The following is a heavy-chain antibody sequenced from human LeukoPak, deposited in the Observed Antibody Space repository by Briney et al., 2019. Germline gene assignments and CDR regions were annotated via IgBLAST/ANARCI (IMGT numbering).Heavy chain of an antibody. J-gene: IGHJ6*02. Sequence: GGSLRLSCAASGFTFSDYYMSWIRQAPGKGLEWVSYISSSGSTIYYADSVKGRFTISRDNAKNSLYLQMNSLRAEDTAVYYCARGRAYDFWTGYSYYYYGMDVWGQGTTVTVSS. D-gene: IGHD3-3*01. V-gene: IGHV3-11*01. CDR3: ARGRAYDFWTGYSYYYYGMDV. CDR1: GFTFSDYY. CDR2: ISSSGSTI.